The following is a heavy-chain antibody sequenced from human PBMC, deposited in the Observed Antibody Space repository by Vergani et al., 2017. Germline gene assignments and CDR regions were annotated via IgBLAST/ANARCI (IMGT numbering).Heavy chain of an antibody. Sequence: QVQVVQSGAEVKKSGASVKVSVKTSGYTFSNYYMHWVRQAPGQGLWWMGIINPSGGHTNYAQKFQGRVTMTRDTSTSTVYMELSSLRSEDTAIYYCARGDYGILTGYRYWGQGTLVTVSA. CDR3: ARGDYGILTGYRY. J-gene: IGHJ4*02. CDR2: INPSGGHT. V-gene: IGHV1-46*03. D-gene: IGHD3-9*01. CDR1: GYTFSNYY.